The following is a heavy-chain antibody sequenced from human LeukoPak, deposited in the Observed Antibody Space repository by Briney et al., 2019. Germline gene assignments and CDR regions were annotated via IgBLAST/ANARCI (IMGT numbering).Heavy chain of an antibody. CDR1: GFTFNYYA. D-gene: IGHD2-2*01. CDR2: ISHDGSNT. V-gene: IGHV3-30*04. CDR3: ARDDRLYCSTTSCYLGTFDY. Sequence: PGGSLRLSCAASGFTFNYYAMHWVRQAPGKGLEWVAVISHDGSNTYYADSVKGRFTISRDNSKDTLYLQVSSLRAEDTAFYYCARDDRLYCSTTSCYLGTFDYWGRGTLVTVSS. J-gene: IGHJ4*02.